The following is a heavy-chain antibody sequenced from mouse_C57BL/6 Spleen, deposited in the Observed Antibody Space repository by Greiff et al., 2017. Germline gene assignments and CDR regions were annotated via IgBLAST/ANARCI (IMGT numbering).Heavy chain of an antibody. D-gene: IGHD1-1*01. CDR1: GFTFSSYA. CDR3: ARDEENYGSTFDY. CDR2: ISDGGSYT. J-gene: IGHJ2*01. V-gene: IGHV5-4*01. Sequence: EVHLVESGGGLVKPGGSLKLSCAASGFTFSSYAMSWVRQTPEKRLEWVATISDGGSYTYYPDNVKGRFTISRDNAKNNLYLQMSHLKSEDTAMYYCARDEENYGSTFDYWGQGTTLTVSS.